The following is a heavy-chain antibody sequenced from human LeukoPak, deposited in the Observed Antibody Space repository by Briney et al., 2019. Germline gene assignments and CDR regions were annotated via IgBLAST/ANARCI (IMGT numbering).Heavy chain of an antibody. CDR2: INWNGGSI. CDR3: ARAMTDNYYGMDV. J-gene: IGHJ6*02. D-gene: IGHD2-21*02. V-gene: IGHV3-20*04. CDR1: GFTFDDYG. Sequence: PGGSLRLSCAASGFTFDDYGMSWVRQAPGKGLEWVSGINWNGGSIGHADSVKGRFTISRDNAKNSLYLQMNSLRAEDTALYYCARAMTDNYYGMDVWGQGTTVTVSS.